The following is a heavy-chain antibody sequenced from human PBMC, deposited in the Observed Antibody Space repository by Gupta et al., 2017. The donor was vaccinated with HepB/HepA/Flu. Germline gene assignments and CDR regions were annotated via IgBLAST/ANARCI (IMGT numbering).Heavy chain of an antibody. CDR3: ARAAYQRRGTFTYYYMDV. D-gene: IGHD1-1*01. CDR2: IIPSFGTA. V-gene: IGHV1-69*01. Sequence: QVQLVQSGAAVTIPGSSVTVSCQASGGHFRSFSLIRVRQAPGQGLEWMGGIIPSFGTAENAQKFQGRVTIIADESTKTVYMELRSLRSEDTAVYYCARAAYQRRGTFTYYYMDVWGKGTTVAVSS. J-gene: IGHJ6*03. CDR1: GGHFRSFS.